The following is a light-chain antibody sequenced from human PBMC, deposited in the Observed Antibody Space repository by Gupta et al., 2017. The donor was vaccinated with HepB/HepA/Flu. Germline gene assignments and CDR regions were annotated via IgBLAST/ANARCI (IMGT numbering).Light chain of an antibody. V-gene: IGKV1-5*03. CDR2: KVS. CDR3: QQYNMYPWT. CDR1: ENINNY. J-gene: IGKJ1*01. Sequence: DIQMTQSPSILSAHVGDRVTITGRASENINNYLAWYQQKPGKAPTLKIYKVSNSYSGVPSRFSGSGSETEFTLTISSLPPDDVATYYCQQYNMYPWTFGQGTKVEV.